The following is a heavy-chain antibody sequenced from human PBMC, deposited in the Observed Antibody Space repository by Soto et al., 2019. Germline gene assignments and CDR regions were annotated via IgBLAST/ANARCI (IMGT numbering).Heavy chain of an antibody. Sequence: QVQLVQSGAEVKKPGSSVKVSCKASGGTFSSYAISWVRQAPGQGLEWMGGIIPIFGTANYAQKFQGRVTITADESTSTAYMEPSSLRSEDTALYYCERDPGGKSRGLDEYWGQGTLVTVSS. CDR3: ERDPGGKSRGLDEY. V-gene: IGHV1-69*01. D-gene: IGHD2-15*01. J-gene: IGHJ4*02. CDR1: GGTFSSYA. CDR2: IIPIFGTA.